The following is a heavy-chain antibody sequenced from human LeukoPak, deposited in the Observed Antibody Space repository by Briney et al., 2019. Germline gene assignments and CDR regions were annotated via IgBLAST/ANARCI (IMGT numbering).Heavy chain of an antibody. CDR2: ISSSSSTI. CDR3: ARECYDFWSGYQYYFDY. CDR1: GFTFSSYS. V-gene: IGHV3-48*01. Sequence: GGSLRLSCAASGFTFSSYSMNWVRQAPGKGLEWVSYISSSSSTIYYADSVKGRFTISRDNAKNSLYLQMNSLRAEDTAVYYCARECYDFWSGYQYYFDYWGQGTLVTVSS. J-gene: IGHJ4*02. D-gene: IGHD3-3*01.